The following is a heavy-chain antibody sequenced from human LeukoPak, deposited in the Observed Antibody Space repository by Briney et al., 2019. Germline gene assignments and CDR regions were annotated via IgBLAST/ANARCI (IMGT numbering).Heavy chain of an antibody. J-gene: IGHJ4*02. CDR3: ARALFGWLQFSVGN. CDR1: GYTFTGYY. Sequence: ASVKVSCKASGYTFTGYYMHWVRQAPGQGLEWMGWINPNSGGTNYAQKFQGRVTMTRDTPISTAYMELSRLRSDDTAVYYCARALFGWLQFSVGNWGQGTLVTVSS. V-gene: IGHV1-2*02. CDR2: INPNSGGT. D-gene: IGHD5-24*01.